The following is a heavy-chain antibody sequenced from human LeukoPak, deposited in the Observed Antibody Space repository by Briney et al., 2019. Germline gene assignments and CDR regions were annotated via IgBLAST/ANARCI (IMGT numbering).Heavy chain of an antibody. CDR3: ARVIAAPNWLDP. D-gene: IGHD3-22*01. Sequence: SETLSLTCTLSGGSITSYYWSWIRQPPGKGLEWIGHIYYSGSTKYNPTLKNRVTISVDTSKSHFSLKLTSVTAADTAVYYCARVIAAPNWLDPWGQGILVSVSS. V-gene: IGHV4-59*01. CDR1: GGSITSYY. J-gene: IGHJ5*02. CDR2: IYYSGST.